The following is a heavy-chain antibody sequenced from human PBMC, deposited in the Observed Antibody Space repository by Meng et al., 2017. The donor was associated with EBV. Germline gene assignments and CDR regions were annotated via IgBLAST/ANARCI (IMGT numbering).Heavy chain of an antibody. CDR3: ARDSGGFDY. V-gene: IGHV3-66*01. CDR1: GFTFSSYW. J-gene: IGHJ4*02. Sequence: EVQLVESGGGLVQPGVSLRLSWAPSGFTFSSYWMHWVRQAPGKGLEWVSVIYSGGSTYYADSVKGGFTISRDNSKNTLYLQMNSLRAEDTAVYYCARDSGGFDYWGQGTLVTVSS. D-gene: IGHD6-19*01. CDR2: IYSGGST.